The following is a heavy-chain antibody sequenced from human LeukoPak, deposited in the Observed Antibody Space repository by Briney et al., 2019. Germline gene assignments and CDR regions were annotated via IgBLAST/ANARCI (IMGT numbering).Heavy chain of an antibody. CDR1: GFTFSSYG. D-gene: IGHD7-27*01. CDR2: ISYDGSNK. V-gene: IGHV3-30*03. Sequence: PGGSLRLSCAASGFTFSSYGMHWVRQAPGKGLEWVAVISYDGSNKYYADSVKGRFIISRDNSKNTLYLQMNSLRAEDTAVYYCAGRAGDWFHFDYWGQGTLVTVSS. CDR3: AGRAGDWFHFDY. J-gene: IGHJ4*02.